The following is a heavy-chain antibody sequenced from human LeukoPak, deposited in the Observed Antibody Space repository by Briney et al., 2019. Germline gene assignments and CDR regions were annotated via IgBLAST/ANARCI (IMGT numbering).Heavy chain of an antibody. CDR2: ISSSGSTI. CDR3: ARDFEEVRYYYGMDV. Sequence: GGSLRLSCAASGFTFRSHGMHWVRQAPGKGLEWVSYISSSGSTIYYADSVKGRFTIPRDNAKNSLYLQMNSLRAEDTAVYYCARDFEEVRYYYGMDVWGQGTTVTVSS. J-gene: IGHJ6*02. V-gene: IGHV3-48*04. CDR1: GFTFRSHG.